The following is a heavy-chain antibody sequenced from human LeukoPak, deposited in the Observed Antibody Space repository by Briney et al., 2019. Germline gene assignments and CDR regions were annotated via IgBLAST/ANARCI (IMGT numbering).Heavy chain of an antibody. V-gene: IGHV3-48*03. CDR1: GFTFSSYE. D-gene: IGHD3-10*01. Sequence: PGGSLRLSCTASGFTFSSYEMNWVRQAPGKGLEWVSYISSSGSTIYYADSVKGRFTISRDNSKNTLYLQMNSLRVEDSAVYYCARDRAPPTSWYFDLWGPGTLVTVSS. CDR2: ISSSGSTI. CDR3: ARDRAPPTSWYFDL. J-gene: IGHJ2*01.